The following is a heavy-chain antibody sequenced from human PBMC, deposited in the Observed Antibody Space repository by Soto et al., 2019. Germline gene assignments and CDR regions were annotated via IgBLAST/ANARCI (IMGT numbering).Heavy chain of an antibody. D-gene: IGHD1-26*01. J-gene: IGHJ4*02. CDR1: GFTFSSYG. Sequence: QVQLVESGGGVVQPGRSLRLSCAASGFTFSSYGMHWVRQAPGKGLEWVAVISYDGSNKYYADSVKGRFTISRDNSKDTLYLQMNSLRAEDAAVYYCAKGQELRGGLDGWGQGTLVTVSS. CDR2: ISYDGSNK. CDR3: AKGQELRGGLDG. V-gene: IGHV3-30*18.